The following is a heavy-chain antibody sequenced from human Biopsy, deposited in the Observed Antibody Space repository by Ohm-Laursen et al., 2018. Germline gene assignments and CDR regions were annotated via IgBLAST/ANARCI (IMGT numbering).Heavy chain of an antibody. CDR2: ISFDGSDQ. CDR1: RFTFSTYG. Sequence: RSLRLSCAASRFTFSTYGTHWVRQAPGKGLEWVAVISFDGSDQKYADSAKGRFTISRDNSKNTLYLQMNSLRAEDTAVFYCVKDRGAAGTDYYYGMDVWGQGTTVTVSS. CDR3: VKDRGAAGTDYYYGMDV. D-gene: IGHD3-10*01. V-gene: IGHV3-30*18. J-gene: IGHJ6*02.